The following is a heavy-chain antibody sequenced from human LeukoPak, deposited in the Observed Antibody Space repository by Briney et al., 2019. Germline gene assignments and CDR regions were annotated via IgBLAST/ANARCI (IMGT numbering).Heavy chain of an antibody. CDR2: ISYDGSNK. D-gene: IGHD3-22*01. CDR3: AKSFGYYDSSGLYYYGMDV. Sequence: PGGSLRLSCAASGFTFSSYGMHWVRQAPGKGLEWVAVISYDGSNKYYADSVKGRFTISRDNSKNTLYLQMNSLRAEDAAVYYCAKSFGYYDSSGLYYYGMDVWGQGTTVTVSS. CDR1: GFTFSSYG. V-gene: IGHV3-30*18. J-gene: IGHJ6*02.